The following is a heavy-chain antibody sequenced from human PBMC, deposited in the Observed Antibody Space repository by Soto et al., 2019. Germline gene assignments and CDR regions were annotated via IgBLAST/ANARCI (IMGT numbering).Heavy chain of an antibody. CDR1: GYAFTGYY. CDR3: ATRYSYVHF. D-gene: IGHD5-18*01. V-gene: IGHV1-2*02. CDR2: INPNSGDT. J-gene: IGHJ4*02. Sequence: ASVKVSCRSSGYAFTGYYIHWVRQAPGQGLEWMGWINPNSGDTNYAQKFQGRVTMTRDTSFSTAYMELSSLRSDDTAVYYCATRYSYVHFWGQGTLVTVS.